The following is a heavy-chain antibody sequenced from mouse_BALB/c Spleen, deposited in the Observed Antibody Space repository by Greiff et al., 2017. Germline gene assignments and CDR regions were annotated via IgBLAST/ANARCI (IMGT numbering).Heavy chain of an antibody. V-gene: IGHV1-67*01. CDR1: GYTFTDYA. D-gene: IGHD3-2*01. CDR3: ASETARANYYAMDY. J-gene: IGHJ4*01. Sequence: VQLKESGPELVRPGVSVKISCKGSGYTFTDYAMHWVKQSHAKSLEWIGVISTYSGNTNYNQKFKGKATMTVDKSSSTAYMELARLTSEDSAIYYCASETARANYYAMDYWGQGTSVTVSS. CDR2: ISTYSGNT.